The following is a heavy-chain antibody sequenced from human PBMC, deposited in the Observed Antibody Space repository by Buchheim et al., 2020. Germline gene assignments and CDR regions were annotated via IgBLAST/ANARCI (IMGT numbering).Heavy chain of an antibody. D-gene: IGHD3-9*01. V-gene: IGHV3-30*04. Sequence: QVQLVESGGGVVQPGRSLRLSCAASGFTFSSYAMHWVRQAPGKGLEWVAVISYDGSNKYYADSVKGRFTIPRDNSKNTLNLQMNSLRAEDTAVYYCAREPLRRYFDWLLNGGMDVWGQGTT. CDR2: ISYDGSNK. CDR3: AREPLRRYFDWLLNGGMDV. J-gene: IGHJ6*02. CDR1: GFTFSSYA.